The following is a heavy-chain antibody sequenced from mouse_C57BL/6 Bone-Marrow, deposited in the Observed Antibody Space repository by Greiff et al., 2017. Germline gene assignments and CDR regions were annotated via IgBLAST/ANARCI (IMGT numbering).Heavy chain of an antibody. CDR2: IDPENGDT. CDR3: TTAITTVVATDFDY. Sequence: VQLKESGAELVRPGASVKLSCTASGFNIKDDYMHWVKQRPEQGLEWIGWIDPENGDTEYASKFQGKATITADTSSNTAYLQLSSLTSEDTAVYYCTTAITTVVATDFDYWGQGTTLTVSS. J-gene: IGHJ2*01. D-gene: IGHD1-1*01. V-gene: IGHV14-4*01. CDR1: GFNIKDDY.